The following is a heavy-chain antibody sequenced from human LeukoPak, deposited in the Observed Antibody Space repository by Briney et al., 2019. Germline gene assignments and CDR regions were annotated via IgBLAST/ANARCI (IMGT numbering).Heavy chain of an antibody. CDR2: IRYDGSNK. Sequence: GGSLRLSCAASGFTFSNYGMRWVRQAPGKGLEWVAFIRYDGSNKYYADSVKGRFTISRDNPKNTLYLQMNSLRAEDTAVYYCAKHYDSSGYYSDYWGQGTLVTVSS. J-gene: IGHJ4*02. V-gene: IGHV3-30*02. CDR1: GFTFSNYG. CDR3: AKHYDSSGYYSDY. D-gene: IGHD3-22*01.